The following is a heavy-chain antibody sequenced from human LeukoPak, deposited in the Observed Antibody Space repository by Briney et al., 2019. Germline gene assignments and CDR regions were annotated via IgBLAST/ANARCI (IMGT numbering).Heavy chain of an antibody. Sequence: GGSLRLSCAASGFTFSSYGKHWVRQAPGKGLEWVSNIGSSGTTIYYADSVKGRFSISRDNAKSSLYLQMNSLRVEDTAVYYCALLAVASDFDYWGQGALVTVSS. CDR3: ALLAVASDFDY. D-gene: IGHD6-19*01. CDR2: IGSSGTTI. V-gene: IGHV3-48*04. J-gene: IGHJ4*02. CDR1: GFTFSSYG.